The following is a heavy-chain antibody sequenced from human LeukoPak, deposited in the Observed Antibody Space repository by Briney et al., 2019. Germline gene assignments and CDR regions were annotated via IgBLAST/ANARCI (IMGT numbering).Heavy chain of an antibody. D-gene: IGHD3-10*01. J-gene: IGHJ4*02. CDR1: GYTLTELS. CDR3: AKQGPGSYEYFDY. CDR2: ISYDGSNK. V-gene: IGHV3-30*18. Sequence: SCKVSGYTLTELSMHWVRQAPGKGLEWVAVISYDGSNKYYADSVKGRFTISRDNSKNTLYLQMNSLRAEDTAVYYCAKQGPGSYEYFDYWGQGTLVTVSS.